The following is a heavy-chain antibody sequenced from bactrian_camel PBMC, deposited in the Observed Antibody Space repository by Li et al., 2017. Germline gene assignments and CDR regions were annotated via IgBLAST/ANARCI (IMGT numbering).Heavy chain of an antibody. D-gene: IGHD4*01. V-gene: IGHV3S1*01. Sequence: QVQLVESGGNLVQPGGSLRLSCAASGFTFKNHFLSWVRQRPGAGLEWVGEIVSGGRDTYYADSVKGRFAISRDNTKNILYLQMNSLKSEDTALYYCAKDLFTDYARWGQGTQVTVS. CDR3: AKDLFTDYAR. CDR2: IVSGGRDT. J-gene: IGHJ4*01. CDR1: GFTFKNHF.